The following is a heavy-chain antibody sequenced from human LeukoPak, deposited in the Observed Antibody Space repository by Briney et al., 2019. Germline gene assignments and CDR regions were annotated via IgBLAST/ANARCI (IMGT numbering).Heavy chain of an antibody. J-gene: IGHJ5*02. CDR2: ISAYNGNT. D-gene: IGHD6-19*01. Sequence: EASVKVSCKASGYTFTSYGISWVRQAPGQGLEWMGWISAYNGNTNYAQKLQGRVTMTTDTSTSTAYMELRSLRSDDTAVYYCARALKQWLSSNWFDPWGQGTLVTVSS. CDR3: ARALKQWLSSNWFDP. CDR1: GYTFTSYG. V-gene: IGHV1-18*01.